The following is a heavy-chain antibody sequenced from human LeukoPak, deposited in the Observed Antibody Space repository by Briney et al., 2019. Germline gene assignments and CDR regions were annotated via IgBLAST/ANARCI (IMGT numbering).Heavy chain of an antibody. CDR2: INHSGST. Sequence: SETLSLTCAVYGGSFSGYYWSWIRQPPGKGLEWIGEINHSGSTNYNPSLKGRVTISVDTSKNQFSLKLSSVTAADTAVYYCARAGRTYYYDSSGYYYWGQGTLVTVSS. D-gene: IGHD3-22*01. CDR3: ARAGRTYYYDSSGYYY. V-gene: IGHV4-34*01. CDR1: GGSFSGYY. J-gene: IGHJ4*02.